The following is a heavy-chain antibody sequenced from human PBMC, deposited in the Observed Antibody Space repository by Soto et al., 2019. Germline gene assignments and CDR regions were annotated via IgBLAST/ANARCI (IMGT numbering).Heavy chain of an antibody. CDR2: ISAYNGNT. V-gene: IGHV1-18*01. CDR1: GYTFANFG. J-gene: IGHJ4*02. CDR3: AIIPDLYSSSSGDFDY. D-gene: IGHD6-6*01. Sequence: QVQLVQSGAEVKKPGASVKVSCKASGYTFANFGISWVRQAPGQGLEWMGWISAYNGNTNYAQKLQGRVTMTTDTSTSSAYVELRSLRSDDTAVYYCAIIPDLYSSSSGDFDYWGQGTLVTVSS.